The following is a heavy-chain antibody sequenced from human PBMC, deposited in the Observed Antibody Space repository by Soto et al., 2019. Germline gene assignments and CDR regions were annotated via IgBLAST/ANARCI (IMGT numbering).Heavy chain of an antibody. D-gene: IGHD6-13*01. V-gene: IGHV3-21*01. Sequence: GGSLRLSCAASGFTFRSFTMNWVRQAPGKGLEWVSTISSNSAYIYYTDALRGRFTISRDNAKNSLHLQMNSLRAEDTAVYYCTRDASRDSSARGWFDPWGQGTRVTV. J-gene: IGHJ5*02. CDR3: TRDASRDSSARGWFDP. CDR2: ISSNSAYI. CDR1: GFTFRSFT.